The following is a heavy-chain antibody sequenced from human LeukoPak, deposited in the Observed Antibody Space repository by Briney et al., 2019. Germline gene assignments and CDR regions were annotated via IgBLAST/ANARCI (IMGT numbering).Heavy chain of an antibody. CDR1: GFTFSSYA. CDR3: AKVAVLWFGEFRWFDP. J-gene: IGHJ5*02. CDR2: ISGSGGST. D-gene: IGHD3-10*01. Sequence: GGSLRLSCAASGFTFSSYAMSWVRQAPGKGLEWVSAISGSGGSTYYADSVKGRFTISRDNSKNTLYLQMNSLRAEDTAVYYCAKVAVLWFGEFRWFDPWGQGTLVTVSS. V-gene: IGHV3-23*01.